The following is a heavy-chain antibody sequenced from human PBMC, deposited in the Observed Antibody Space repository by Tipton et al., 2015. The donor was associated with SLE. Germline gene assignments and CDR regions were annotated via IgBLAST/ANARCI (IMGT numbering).Heavy chain of an antibody. Sequence: QLVQSGAEVKKPGASVKVSCKASGYTFTGYYMHWVRQAPGQGLEWMGRINPNSGGTNYAQKFQGRVTMTRDTSISTAYMELSRLRSEETEVYYCARDPRVGIAAAEAFDIWGQGTMVTVSS. CDR1: GYTFTGYY. V-gene: IGHV1-2*05. CDR3: ARDPRVGIAAAEAFDI. CDR2: INPNSGGT. J-gene: IGHJ3*02. D-gene: IGHD6-13*01.